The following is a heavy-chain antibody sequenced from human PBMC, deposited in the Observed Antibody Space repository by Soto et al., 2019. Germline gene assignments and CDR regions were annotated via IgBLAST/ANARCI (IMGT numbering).Heavy chain of an antibody. Sequence: ASVKVSCKPSGGTFSSDAITWVRQAPGQGLKWMGGIIPIFGTINYAQKFQGRVTITADKSTTTAYMELSSLRSEDTAVYYCARDKSADSSGYLYYFDYWGQGTLVTVSS. CDR3: ARDKSADSSGYLYYFDY. D-gene: IGHD3-22*01. CDR2: IIPIFGTI. V-gene: IGHV1-69*06. CDR1: GGTFSSDA. J-gene: IGHJ4*02.